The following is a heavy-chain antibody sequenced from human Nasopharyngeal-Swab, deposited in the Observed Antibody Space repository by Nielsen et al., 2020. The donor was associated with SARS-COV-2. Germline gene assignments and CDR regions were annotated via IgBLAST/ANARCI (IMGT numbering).Heavy chain of an antibody. Sequence: GESLKISCAASGFTFSSYSMNWVRQAPGKGLEWVSSISSSSSYIYYADSVKGRFTISRDNAKNTLYLQMNSLRAEDTAVYYCAREPFSGYWGQGTLVTVSS. CDR2: ISSSSSYI. J-gene: IGHJ4*02. CDR3: AREPFSGY. CDR1: GFTFSSYS. D-gene: IGHD3-10*01. V-gene: IGHV3-21*01.